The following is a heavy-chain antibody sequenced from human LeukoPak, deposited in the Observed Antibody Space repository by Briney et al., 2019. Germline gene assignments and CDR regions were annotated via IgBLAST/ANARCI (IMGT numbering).Heavy chain of an antibody. D-gene: IGHD3-22*01. J-gene: IGHJ4*02. CDR1: GGSISSYY. V-gene: IGHV4-59*01. CDR2: IYYSGST. Sequence: SETLPLTCTVSGGSISSYYWNWIRQPPGKGLEWIGYIYYSGSTNYNPSLKSRVTISVDTSKNQFSLKLSSVTAADTAVYYCARGADSSGYYSIFYFDYWGQGTLVTVSS. CDR3: ARGADSSGYYSIFYFDY.